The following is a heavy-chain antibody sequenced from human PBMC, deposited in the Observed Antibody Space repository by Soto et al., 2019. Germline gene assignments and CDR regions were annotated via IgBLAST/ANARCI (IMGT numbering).Heavy chain of an antibody. J-gene: IGHJ6*02. V-gene: IGHV3-11*03. CDR3: GKGRSYYYYYGVDV. Sequence: SGFTFSDYYMSWIRQAPGKGLEWVSYISSSSSYTNYADSVKGRFTISRDNSKSTLYLQMNSLRAEDTAVYYCGKGRSYYYYYGVDVWGQGTTVTVSS. CDR1: GFTFSDYY. D-gene: IGHD1-26*01. CDR2: ISSSSSYT.